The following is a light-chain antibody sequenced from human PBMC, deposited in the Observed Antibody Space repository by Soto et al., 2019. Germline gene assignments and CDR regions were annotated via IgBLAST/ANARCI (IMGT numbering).Light chain of an antibody. V-gene: IGKV1-17*01. CDR2: AAS. J-gene: IGKJ3*01. Sequence: DIQMTQSPSSLSASVGDRVTITCRASQAITNDLSWYQQKPGEPPKRLIYAASTLHSGVPSRFSGSGSGTEFTLTISSLQPEDFATYYCQQYDNLRFTFGPGTKVDIK. CDR1: QAITND. CDR3: QQYDNLRFT.